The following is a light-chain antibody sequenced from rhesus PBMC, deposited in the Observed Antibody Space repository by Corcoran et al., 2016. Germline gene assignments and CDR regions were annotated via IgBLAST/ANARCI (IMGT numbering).Light chain of an antibody. Sequence: QAALTQSPSVSGSPGQSVTISCTGTSSDIGGYNRVSWYQQHPGKAPKLMIYEVSKRPSGVSDRFSGSKSGNTASLTISGLQAEDEADYYRSSYARSSAYTFGAGTRLTVL. CDR2: EVS. CDR1: SSDIGGYNR. V-gene: IGLV2-13*02. CDR3: SSYARSSAYT. J-gene: IGLJ1*01.